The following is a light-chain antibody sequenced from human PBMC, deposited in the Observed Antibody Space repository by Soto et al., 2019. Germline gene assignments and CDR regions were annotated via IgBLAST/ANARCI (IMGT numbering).Light chain of an antibody. CDR1: QNVYIN. CDR3: QQYNKWPSYT. CDR2: GAS. J-gene: IGKJ2*01. V-gene: IGKV3-15*01. Sequence: EIVMTQSPATLSVSPGERVTLSCRASQNVYINVAWYQQKAGHAPRLLMYGASVRAKGVPARISGSGSGTEFTLTISSLQDEDFAVYYCQQYNKWPSYTFGQGTKLEIK.